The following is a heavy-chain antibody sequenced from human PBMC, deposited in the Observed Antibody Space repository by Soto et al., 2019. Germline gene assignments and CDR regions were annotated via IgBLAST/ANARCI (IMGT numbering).Heavy chain of an antibody. J-gene: IGHJ5*02. CDR2: VFHSGST. CDR3: ARGATNGNWFDP. V-gene: IGHV4-4*02. Sequence: PSETLSLTCVVSGTSISSHNWWSWVRQSPGQGWEWIGEVFHSGSTNYNPSLQSRVTMSIDNSRNQFSLTLNSVTAADTALYFCARGATNGNWFDPWGQGSLVTVSS. CDR1: GTSISSHNW. D-gene: IGHD1-26*01.